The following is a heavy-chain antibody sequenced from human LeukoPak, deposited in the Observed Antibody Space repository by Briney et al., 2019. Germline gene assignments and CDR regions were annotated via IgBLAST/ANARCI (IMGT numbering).Heavy chain of an antibody. J-gene: IGHJ1*01. CDR3: AMSLGFCSSSNCQEYLQH. CDR1: GFTVSSNY. Sequence: PGGSLRLSCAASGFTVSSNYMSWVRQAPGKGLEWVSVIYRSGSTYYADSVKGRFTISRDNSNNTLYLQMDSLRAEDTAVYYCAMSLGFCSSSNCQEYLQHWGQGTPVTVSS. V-gene: IGHV3-53*01. D-gene: IGHD2-2*01. CDR2: IYRSGST.